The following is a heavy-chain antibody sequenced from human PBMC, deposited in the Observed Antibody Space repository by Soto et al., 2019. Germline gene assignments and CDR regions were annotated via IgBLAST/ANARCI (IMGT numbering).Heavy chain of an antibody. V-gene: IGHV3-21*01. J-gene: IGHJ6*02. D-gene: IGHD6-6*01. CDR3: ARDYGLRGYSSSSSPYCYYYGMDV. CDR1: GFTFSSYS. Sequence: GGSLRLSCAASGFTFSSYSMNWVRQAPGKGLEWVSSISSSSSYIYYADSVKGRFTISRDNAKNSLYLQMNSLRAEDTAVYYCARDYGLRGYSSSSSPYCYYYGMDVWGQGPTGTGSS. CDR2: ISSSSSYI.